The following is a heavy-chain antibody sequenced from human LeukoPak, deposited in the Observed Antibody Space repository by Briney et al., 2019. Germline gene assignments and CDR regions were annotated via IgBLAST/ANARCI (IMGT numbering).Heavy chain of an antibody. CDR3: ARGEAAARHFDY. Sequence: ASVKVSCKASGYSFNNFGISWVRQAPGEGLEWMGGISVYNGNTNYAQKLQGRVTMTTDTSTTTAYMELRSMRSDDTAVYYCARGEAAARHFDYWGQGTLVTVSS. CDR2: ISVYNGNT. CDR1: GYSFNNFG. V-gene: IGHV1-18*01. J-gene: IGHJ4*02. D-gene: IGHD6-13*01.